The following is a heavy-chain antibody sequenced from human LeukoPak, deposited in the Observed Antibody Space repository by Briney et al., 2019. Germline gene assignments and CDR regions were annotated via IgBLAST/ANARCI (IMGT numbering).Heavy chain of an antibody. CDR2: ISSSSSTI. D-gene: IGHD1-14*01. CDR3: ASGPYTGYYYMDV. Sequence: GGSLRLSCAASGFTFRSYSMNWVRQAPGKRLQWVSYISSSSSTIYYEDSVKGRFTISIDNAKNQLYLQMNTRTAEDTAVYSCASGPYTGYYYMDVWGKGTTVTVSS. CDR1: GFTFRSYS. V-gene: IGHV3-48*04. J-gene: IGHJ6*03.